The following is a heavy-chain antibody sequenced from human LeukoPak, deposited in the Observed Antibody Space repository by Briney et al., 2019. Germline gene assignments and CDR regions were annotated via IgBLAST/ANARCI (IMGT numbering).Heavy chain of an antibody. CDR2: IYYSGST. CDR3: ARDVAEIVAATRLIWYFDL. CDR1: GGSISSGGYS. Sequence: SETLSLTCAVSGGSISSGGYSWSWIRQPPGKGLEWIGYIYYSGSTYYNPSLKSRVTISVDTSKNQFSLKLSSVTAADTAVYYCARDVAEIVAATRLIWYFDLWGRGTLVTVSS. J-gene: IGHJ2*01. D-gene: IGHD2-15*01. V-gene: IGHV4-30-4*07.